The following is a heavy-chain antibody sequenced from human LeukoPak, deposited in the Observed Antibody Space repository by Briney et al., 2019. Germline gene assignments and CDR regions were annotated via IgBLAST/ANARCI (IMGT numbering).Heavy chain of an antibody. D-gene: IGHD5-24*01. CDR2: ISGSGGST. J-gene: IGHJ4*02. V-gene: IGHV3-23*01. CDR1: GFTFSSYA. Sequence: PGGSLRLSCAASGFTFSSYAMSWVRQAPGKGLEWVSAISGSGGSTYYADSVKGRFTISRDNSKNTLYLQMNSLRAEDTAVYYCAKDREEVEMATIVDYWGQGNLVTVSS. CDR3: AKDREEVEMATIVDY.